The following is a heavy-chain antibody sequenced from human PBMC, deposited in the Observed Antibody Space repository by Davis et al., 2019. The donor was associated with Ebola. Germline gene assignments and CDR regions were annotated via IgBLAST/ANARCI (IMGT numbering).Heavy chain of an antibody. CDR1: GGTLSSYA. J-gene: IGHJ4*02. CDR2: IIPIFGSA. Sequence: SVKVSCKASGGTLSSYAISWVRQAPGQGLEWMGGIIPIFGSANYAQKFQGRVTITADESTSTAYMRLSSLRSEDTAVYYCARDLGAAAGTGGDYWGQGTLVTVSS. V-gene: IGHV1-69*13. CDR3: ARDLGAAAGTGGDY. D-gene: IGHD6-13*01.